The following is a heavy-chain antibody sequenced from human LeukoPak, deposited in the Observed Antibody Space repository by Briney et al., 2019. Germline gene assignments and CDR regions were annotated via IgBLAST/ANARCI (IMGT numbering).Heavy chain of an antibody. CDR1: GFTFSSYA. Sequence: GGSLRLSCAASGFTFSSYAMHWVRQAPGKGLEWVAVISYDGSNKYYADSVKGRFTISRDNSKNTLYLQMNSLRAEDTAVYYCARGRYITMIVVANDYWGQGTLVTVSS. J-gene: IGHJ4*02. CDR3: ARGRYITMIVVANDY. D-gene: IGHD3-22*01. CDR2: ISYDGSNK. V-gene: IGHV3-30-3*01.